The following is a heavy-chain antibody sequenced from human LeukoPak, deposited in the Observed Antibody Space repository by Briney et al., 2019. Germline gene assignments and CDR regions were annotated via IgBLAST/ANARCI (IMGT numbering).Heavy chain of an antibody. J-gene: IGHJ5*02. CDR2: IIPIFGTA. CDR3: ARDPAYSSGCYRFDP. V-gene: IGHV1-69*05. Sequence: SVKVSCKASGGTFSSYAISWVRQAPGQGLEWMGGIIPIFGTANYAQKFQGRVTITTDESTSTAYMELSSLRSEDTAVYYCARDPAYSSGCYRFDPRGQGTLVTVSS. CDR1: GGTFSSYA. D-gene: IGHD6-19*01.